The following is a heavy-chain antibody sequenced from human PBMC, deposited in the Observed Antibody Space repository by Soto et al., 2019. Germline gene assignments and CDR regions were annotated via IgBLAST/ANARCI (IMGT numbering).Heavy chain of an antibody. CDR1: GFTFSSCA. V-gene: IGHV3-23*01. CDR3: ATRKYCPSTTCFDY. CDR2: IIDSGGST. Sequence: GGSLRLSCAASGFTFSSCAMGWVRQAPGKGLEWVSDIIDSGGSTYYADAVKGRFTISRDNSKSTLYLQMSSLRAEDTAIYYCATRKYCPSTTCFDYWGQGTLVTVSS. J-gene: IGHJ4*02. D-gene: IGHD2-2*01.